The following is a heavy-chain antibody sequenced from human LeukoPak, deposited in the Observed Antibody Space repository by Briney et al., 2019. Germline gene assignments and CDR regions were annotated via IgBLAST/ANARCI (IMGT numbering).Heavy chain of an antibody. CDR3: ARLDINSGWPNYFDY. CDR1: GDSISSSSYY. J-gene: IGHJ4*02. V-gene: IGHV4-39*01. D-gene: IGHD6-19*01. Sequence: IPSETLSLTCTVSGDSISSSSYYWGWIRQPPGKGLEWIGSIYYSGSTYYNPSLKSRVTISVDTSKNQFSLKLSSVTAADTAVYYCARLDINSGWPNYFDYWGQGTLVTVSS. CDR2: IYYSGST.